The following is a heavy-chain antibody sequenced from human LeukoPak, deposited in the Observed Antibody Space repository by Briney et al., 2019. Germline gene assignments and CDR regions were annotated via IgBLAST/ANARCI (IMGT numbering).Heavy chain of an antibody. V-gene: IGHV4-4*07. CDR1: GGSISSYY. D-gene: IGHD6-13*01. CDR2: IYTSGST. J-gene: IGHJ6*03. Sequence: SETLSLTCTVSGGSISSYYWSWIRQPAGKGLEGIGRIYTSGSTNYNPSLKSRVTMSVDTSKNQFSLKLSSVTAADTAVYYCAREIGSSWYTYYYYYMDVRGKGTTVTVSS. CDR3: AREIGSSWYTYYYYYMDV.